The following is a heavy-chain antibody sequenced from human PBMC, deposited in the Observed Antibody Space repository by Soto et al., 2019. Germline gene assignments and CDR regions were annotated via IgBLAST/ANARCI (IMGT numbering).Heavy chain of an antibody. CDR3: AREGPRPYYYYGMDV. CDR1: GYTFTSYT. V-gene: IGHV1-18*01. Sequence: ASVKVSCKASGYTFTSYTIFWVRQAPGQRLEWMGWISGYNGNTNYEQKFQDRVTMTTDTTTSTAYMELRSLRSDDTAVYYCAREGPRPYYYYGMDVWGQGTTVTVSS. J-gene: IGHJ6*02. CDR2: ISGYNGNT.